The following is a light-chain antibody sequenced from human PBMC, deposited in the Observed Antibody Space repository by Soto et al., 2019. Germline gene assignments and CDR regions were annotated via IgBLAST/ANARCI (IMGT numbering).Light chain of an antibody. CDR3: ATWDSSLSGFV. CDR1: SSDVGGYNF. J-gene: IGLJ1*01. Sequence: QSALTQPASVSGSPGQSITISCTGTSSDVGGYNFVSWYQQHPGKAPKLMIYDVTHRPSGVSNRFSGSKSGTSATLGITGLQTGDEADYYCATWDSSLSGFVFGSGTKLTVL. V-gene: IGLV2-14*01. CDR2: DVT.